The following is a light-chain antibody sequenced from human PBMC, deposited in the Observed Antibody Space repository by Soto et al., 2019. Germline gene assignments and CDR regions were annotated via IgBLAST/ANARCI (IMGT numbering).Light chain of an antibody. V-gene: IGKV3-11*01. Sequence: EIVLTQSPATLSLSPGERATLSCRASQSVSNYLAWYQQKPGQAPRLLISGASNRATGIPARFSGSGSGTDFTLTISSLEPEDFALYYCQQRSSWPSLTFGQGTRLEIK. CDR2: GAS. CDR1: QSVSNY. CDR3: QQRSSWPSLT. J-gene: IGKJ5*01.